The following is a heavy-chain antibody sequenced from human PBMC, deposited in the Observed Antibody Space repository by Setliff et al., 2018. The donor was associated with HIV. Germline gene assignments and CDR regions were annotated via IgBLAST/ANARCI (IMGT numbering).Heavy chain of an antibody. V-gene: IGHV3-48*01. Sequence: GGSLRLSCAASGFTFSSYSMNWVRQAPGKGLAWVSYISSSSSTIYYADSVKGRFTISRDKAENSLYLQMKSLRAEDTAVYYCARDRPSAFDYWGQGTLVTVSS. CDR3: ARDRPSAFDY. CDR1: GFTFSSYS. CDR2: ISSSSSTI. J-gene: IGHJ4*02.